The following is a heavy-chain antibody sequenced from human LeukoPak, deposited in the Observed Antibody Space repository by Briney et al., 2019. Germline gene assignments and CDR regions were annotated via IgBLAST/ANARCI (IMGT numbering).Heavy chain of an antibody. V-gene: IGHV5-51*01. CDR1: GYIFTNYL. Sequence: GAPLKISCETSGYIFTNYLIGWVRQRPGEGLEGVGTIYPDDSDTRYGPSFQVQVAIEDDRSIRTAYLKWNSLKASDTGMYYCARQRGASGTVYWFDPWGQGTLVTVSS. CDR3: ARQRGASGTVYWFDP. D-gene: IGHD3-10*01. J-gene: IGHJ5*02. CDR2: IYPDDSDT.